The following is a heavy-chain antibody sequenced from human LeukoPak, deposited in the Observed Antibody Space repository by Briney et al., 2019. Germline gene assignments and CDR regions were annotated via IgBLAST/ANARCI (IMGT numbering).Heavy chain of an antibody. J-gene: IGHJ4*02. D-gene: IGHD1-26*01. CDR1: GFTFSSYT. CDR2: ISSTNTYI. Sequence: PGGSLRLSCAAAGFTFSSYTMNWVRQAPGKGLEWVSSISSTNTYIYYADSVKGRFTMSRDNAKNSLYLQMNSLRVEDTAVYYCARGTLGVNPGIFEEWGQGTLVTVSS. CDR3: ARGTLGVNPGIFEE. V-gene: IGHV3-21*01.